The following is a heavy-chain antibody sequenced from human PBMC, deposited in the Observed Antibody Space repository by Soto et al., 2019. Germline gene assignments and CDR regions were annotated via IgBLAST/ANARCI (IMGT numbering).Heavy chain of an antibody. D-gene: IGHD3-22*01. CDR2: ISAYNGNT. J-gene: IGHJ4*02. V-gene: IGHV1-18*01. CDR3: ARRPYYYDSSGYYYAGDFDY. Sequence: ASVKVSCKASCYTFTSYGISWVRQAPGQGLEWMGWISAYNGNTNYAQKLQGRVTMTTDTSTSTAYTELRSLRSDDTAVYYCARRPYYYDSSGYYYAGDFDYWGQGTLVTVSS. CDR1: CYTFTSYG.